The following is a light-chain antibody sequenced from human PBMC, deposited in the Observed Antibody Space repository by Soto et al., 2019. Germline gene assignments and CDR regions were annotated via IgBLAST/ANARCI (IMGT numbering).Light chain of an antibody. CDR1: QSVGSF. J-gene: IGKJ3*01. CDR3: QHRANWLGT. CDR2: DAS. V-gene: IGKV3-11*01. Sequence: EIVLTHSPATLSLSPGEIATLSCRASQSVGSFLAWYQQKSGQTPRLLIYDASNRVTGIPARFSGSGSGTDFTLTISSLEPEDFAVYYCQHRANWLGTFGPGTKVDMK.